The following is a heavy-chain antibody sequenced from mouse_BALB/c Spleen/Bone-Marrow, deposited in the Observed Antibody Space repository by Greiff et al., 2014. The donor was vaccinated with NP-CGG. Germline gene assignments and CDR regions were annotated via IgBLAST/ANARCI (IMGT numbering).Heavy chain of an antibody. CDR1: GFTFTDYF. Sequence: EVKLEESGGGLVQPGGSLRLSCTTSGFTFTDYFMTWVRQPPGKALEWLGFIRNKPNGYTTEYNPSVKGRFTISRDNSQGILYLQMNTLRAEDSAIYYCARDYSGYFDSWGQGTTLTVSS. D-gene: IGHD5-1*01. J-gene: IGHJ2*01. CDR2: IRNKPNGYTT. V-gene: IGHV7-3*02. CDR3: ARDYSGYFDS.